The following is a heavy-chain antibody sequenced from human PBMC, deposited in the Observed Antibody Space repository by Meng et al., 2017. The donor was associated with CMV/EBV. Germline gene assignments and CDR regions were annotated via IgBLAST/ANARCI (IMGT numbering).Heavy chain of an antibody. V-gene: IGHV3-21*01. J-gene: IGHJ4*02. CDR3: ARGSTDDNSWYYY. D-gene: IGHD6-13*01. Sequence: GGSLRLSCAASGFTFSSYSMNWVRQAPGKGLEWVSSISSSSSYIYYADSVKGRFTISRDNAKNSLYLQMNSLRAEDTAVYYCARGSTDDNSWYYYWGQGTLVTVSS. CDR1: GFTFSSYS. CDR2: ISSSSSYI.